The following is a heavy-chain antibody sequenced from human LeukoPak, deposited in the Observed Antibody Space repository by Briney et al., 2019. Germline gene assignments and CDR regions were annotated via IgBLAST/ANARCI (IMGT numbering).Heavy chain of an antibody. J-gene: IGHJ4*02. D-gene: IGHD2-15*01. CDR1: GFTVSIYY. CDR2: IYRDGSA. Sequence: PGGSLRLSCAVSGFTVSIYYMTWVRQAPGKGLEWVSFIYRDGSANYADSVKGRFTISRDNSRNTVYLQMNSLRAEDTAVYYCARGPGWNYFDDWGQGTGVTVSS. CDR3: ARGPGWNYFDD. V-gene: IGHV3-66*01.